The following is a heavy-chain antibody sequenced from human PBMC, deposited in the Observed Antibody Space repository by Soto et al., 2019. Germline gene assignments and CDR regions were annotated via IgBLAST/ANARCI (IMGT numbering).Heavy chain of an antibody. CDR3: PTAKSCTAPLHFDF. D-gene: IGHD2-2*01. V-gene: IGHV4-30-4*01. CDR2: VYYTGST. Sequence: HVQLQESGPGLVKPSQTLSLTCSVSGGSVSSGVHYWRWIRQPPGKGLEWIGYVYYTGSTYYNTPRERRGTISATTSKIASSLTIKSVTASDAAVYYCPTAKSCTAPLHFDFWGQGALVAVSS. CDR1: GGSVSSGVHY. J-gene: IGHJ4*02.